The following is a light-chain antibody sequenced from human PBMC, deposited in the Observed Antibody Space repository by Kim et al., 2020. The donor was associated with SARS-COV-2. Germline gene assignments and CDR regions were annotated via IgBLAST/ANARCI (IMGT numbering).Light chain of an antibody. CDR1: SSNIGSNT. CDR2: SNN. Sequence: ELTQPPSASGTPGQRVTISCSGSSSNIGSNTVNWYQQLPGTAPKLLIYSNNQRPSGVPDRFSGSKSGTSASLAISGLQSEDEADYYCAAWDDSLNGFYVFGTGTKVTVL. CDR3: AAWDDSLNGFYV. V-gene: IGLV1-44*01. J-gene: IGLJ1*01.